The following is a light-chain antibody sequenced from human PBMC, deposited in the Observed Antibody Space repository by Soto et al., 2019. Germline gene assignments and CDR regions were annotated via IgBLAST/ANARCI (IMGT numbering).Light chain of an antibody. Sequence: DLQMTQSPSTLSASVGDRVTITCRASQNIRSRLAWFQQKPGKATKLLIYAASTLQSGVPSRFSGSGSGTDFTLTISCLQSEDFATYYCQQYYSYPRTFGQGTKVDIK. CDR1: QNIRSR. CDR3: QQYYSYPRT. CDR2: AAS. J-gene: IGKJ1*01. V-gene: IGKV1-5*01.